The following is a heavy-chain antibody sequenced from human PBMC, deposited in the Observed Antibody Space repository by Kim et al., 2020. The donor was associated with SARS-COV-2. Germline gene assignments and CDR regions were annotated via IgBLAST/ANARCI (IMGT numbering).Heavy chain of an antibody. V-gene: IGHV4-31*02. CDR2: GST. Sequence: GSTYYNPSRKSRVTMSVDTSKNQFSLKLSSVTAAHTAVYYCARWGTATDYWGQGTLVTVSS. CDR3: ARWGTATDY. J-gene: IGHJ4*02. D-gene: IGHD5-18*01.